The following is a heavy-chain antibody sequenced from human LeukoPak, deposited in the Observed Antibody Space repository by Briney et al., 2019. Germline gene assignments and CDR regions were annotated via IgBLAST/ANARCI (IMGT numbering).Heavy chain of an antibody. V-gene: IGHV4-34*01. CDR2: INHSGST. Sequence: SETLSLTCAVYGGSFSGYYWSWIRQPPGKGLEWIGEINHSGSTNYNPSLKSRVTISVDTSKNQFSLKLSSVTAADTAMYYRARHIVVVPAAANYYYYYYMDVWGKGTTVTVSS. CDR3: ARHIVVVPAAANYYYYYYMDV. D-gene: IGHD2-2*01. J-gene: IGHJ6*03. CDR1: GGSFSGYY.